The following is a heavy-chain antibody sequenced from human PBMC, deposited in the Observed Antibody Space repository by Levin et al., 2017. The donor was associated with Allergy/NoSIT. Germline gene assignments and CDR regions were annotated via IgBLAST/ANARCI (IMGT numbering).Heavy chain of an antibody. CDR3: AAGKMGATPTRNFDY. D-gene: IGHD1-26*01. V-gene: IGHV1-58*01. CDR2: IVVGSGNT. CDR1: GFTFTSSA. Sequence: SVKVSCKSSGFTFTSSAVQWVRQARGQRLEWIGWIVVGSGNTNYAQKFQERVTITRDMSTSTAYMELSSLRSEDTAVYYCAAGKMGATPTRNFDYWGQGTLVTVSS. J-gene: IGHJ4*02.